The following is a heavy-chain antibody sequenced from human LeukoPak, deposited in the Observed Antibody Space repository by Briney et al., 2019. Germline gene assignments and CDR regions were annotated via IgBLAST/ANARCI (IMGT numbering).Heavy chain of an antibody. D-gene: IGHD6-13*01. CDR1: GFTFSSYG. CDR3: AKDHRSSWYPYYYYMDV. CDR2: IWYDGSNK. V-gene: IGHV3-33*06. Sequence: GGSLRLSCAASGFTFSSYGMPWVRQAPGKGLEWVAVIWYDGSNKYYADSVKGRFTISRDNSKNTLYLQMNSLRAEDTAVYYCAKDHRSSWYPYYYYMDVWGKGTTVTVSS. J-gene: IGHJ6*03.